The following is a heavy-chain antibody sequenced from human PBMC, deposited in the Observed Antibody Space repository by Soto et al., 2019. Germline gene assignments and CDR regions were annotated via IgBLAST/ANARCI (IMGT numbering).Heavy chain of an antibody. CDR1: GFTFSSYA. J-gene: IGHJ6*02. CDR2: ISYDGSNK. Sequence: QVQLVESRGGVVQPGRSLRLSCAASGFTFSSYAMHWVRQAPGMGLEWVAVISYDGSNKYYADSVKGRFTISRDNSKNTLYLQMNSLRAEDTAMYYCASGSSRTISMDVWGQGTTVTVSS. D-gene: IGHD6-13*01. V-gene: IGHV3-30-3*01. CDR3: ASGSSRTISMDV.